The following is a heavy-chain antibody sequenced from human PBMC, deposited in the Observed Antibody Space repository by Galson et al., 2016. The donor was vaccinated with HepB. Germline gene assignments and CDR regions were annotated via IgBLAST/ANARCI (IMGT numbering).Heavy chain of an antibody. CDR3: ARDPARLDY. CDR1: GFTFSDCY. D-gene: IGHD6-6*01. CDR2: ISSSGNTI. Sequence: SLRLSCAASGFTFSDCYMRWIRQAPGQGLEWVSYISSSGNTIYYAYSVKGRFTISRDNAKTSLYLEMNSLRAADTAVYYCARDPARLDYWGQGTLVTVSS. V-gene: IGHV3-11*01. J-gene: IGHJ4*02.